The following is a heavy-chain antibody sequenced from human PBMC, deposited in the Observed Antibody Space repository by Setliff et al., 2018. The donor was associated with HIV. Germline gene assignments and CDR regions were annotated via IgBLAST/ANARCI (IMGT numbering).Heavy chain of an antibody. CDR2: IIPILNVA. Sequence: SVKVSCKTPRGTFTTYAFSWVRQAPGQGLEWMGGIIPILNVAKYSQKFHGRVTITADKSTSTVYMELSSLRSEDTAMYYCARVLKGYSSSYEAFDIWGQGTKVTVSS. CDR3: ARVLKGYSSSYEAFDI. J-gene: IGHJ3*02. V-gene: IGHV1-69*10. CDR1: RGTFTTYA. D-gene: IGHD6-13*01.